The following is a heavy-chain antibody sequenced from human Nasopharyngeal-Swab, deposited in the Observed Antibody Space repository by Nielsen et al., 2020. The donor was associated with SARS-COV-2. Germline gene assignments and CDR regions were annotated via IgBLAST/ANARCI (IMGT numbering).Heavy chain of an antibody. Sequence: GESLKISCAASGFSFNTYAMSWVRQAPGKGLEWVSAITSSGANTYYADSVKGRFTISRDNSKNTLYLQMNSLRADDTAVYYCAKDRTPWSAFDIWGQGTMVTVSS. V-gene: IGHV3-23*01. CDR3: AKDRTPWSAFDI. CDR1: GFSFNTYA. CDR2: ITSSGANT. J-gene: IGHJ3*02. D-gene: IGHD3-3*01.